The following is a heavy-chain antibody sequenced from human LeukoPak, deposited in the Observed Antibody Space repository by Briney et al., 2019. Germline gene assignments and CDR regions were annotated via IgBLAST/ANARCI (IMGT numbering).Heavy chain of an antibody. Sequence: GGSLRLSCAASGFTFSSYEMNWVRQAPGKGLEWVSYISSSGSTIYYADSVKGRFTISRDNAKNSLYLQMNSLRAEDTAVYYCARWGLEVAADYWGQGTLVTVSS. J-gene: IGHJ4*02. D-gene: IGHD6-13*01. CDR1: GFTFSSYE. CDR2: ISSSGSTI. CDR3: ARWGLEVAADY. V-gene: IGHV3-48*03.